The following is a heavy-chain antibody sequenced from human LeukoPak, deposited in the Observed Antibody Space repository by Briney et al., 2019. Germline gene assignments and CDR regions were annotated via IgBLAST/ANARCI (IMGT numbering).Heavy chain of an antibody. CDR1: GFTFSNYN. D-gene: IGHD5-18*01. CDR3: AKDRGYRPPFDP. V-gene: IGHV3-48*04. J-gene: IGHJ5*02. CDR2: ITLSRTTI. Sequence: GGSLRLSCAASGFTFSNYNMHWVRQAPGKGLEWISYITLSRTTIYYADSVKGRFTISRDNAKNSLYLQMNSLRAEDTAVYYCAKDRGYRPPFDPWGQGTLVTVSS.